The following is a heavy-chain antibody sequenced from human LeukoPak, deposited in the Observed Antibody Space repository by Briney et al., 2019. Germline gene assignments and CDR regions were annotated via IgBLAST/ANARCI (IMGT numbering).Heavy chain of an antibody. CDR3: AKDNVVVPAAHLS. D-gene: IGHD2-2*01. CDR1: GFTFNNSG. Sequence: GGSLRLSCAASGFTFNNSGMHWVRQTPDKGLEWVAFLVYDGSNEYYTDSVKGRFTISRDNSKNTLYLQMNSLRAEDTAVYYCAKDNVVVPAAHLSWGQGTLVTVPS. CDR2: LVYDGSNE. J-gene: IGHJ5*02. V-gene: IGHV3-30*02.